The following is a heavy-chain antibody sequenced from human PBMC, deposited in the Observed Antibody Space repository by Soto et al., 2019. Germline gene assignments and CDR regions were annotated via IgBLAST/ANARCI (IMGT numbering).Heavy chain of an antibody. D-gene: IGHD6-19*01. CDR1: GFTLNHYG. Sequence: GGSLRLSCAASGFTLNHYGMAWVRKAPGKGLEWVGVMSIDGMNQHYGDSVRGRFTISRDTSKNTLYLQMDSLRPEDTAVYYCAKEQFNTGWTQPGSWGQGTLVTVSS. CDR3: AKEQFNTGWTQPGS. CDR2: MSIDGMNQ. V-gene: IGHV3-30*18. J-gene: IGHJ5*02.